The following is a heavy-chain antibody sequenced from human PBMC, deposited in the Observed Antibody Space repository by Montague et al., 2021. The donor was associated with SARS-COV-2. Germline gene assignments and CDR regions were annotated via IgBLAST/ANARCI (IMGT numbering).Heavy chain of an antibody. CDR3: ARHWPYLAAAGYVWFDP. CDR1: GGSINNYY. J-gene: IGHJ5*02. CDR2: VYDSGST. V-gene: IGHV4-59*08. Sequence: SETLSLTCTVSGGSINNYYWSWIRQSPDKGLVWIGYVYDSGSTNYNPSLKSRVTISIDTSKSQFSLKLSSVTAADTAVYYCARHWPYLAAAGYVWFDPWGQGTLVIVSS. D-gene: IGHD6-13*01.